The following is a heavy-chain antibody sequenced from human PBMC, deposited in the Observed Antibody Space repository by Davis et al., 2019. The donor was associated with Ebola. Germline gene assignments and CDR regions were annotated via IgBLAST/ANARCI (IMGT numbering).Heavy chain of an antibody. CDR2: MSHSGHT. CDR3: ARDSSGSSGTLDY. J-gene: IGHJ4*02. D-gene: IGHD3-22*01. Sequence: PSETLSLTCAVSGVSISSSYWWGGVRQSPGKALEWIGQMSHSGHTFYNPSLQIRVAVSLDRSRNQFSLDLNSVTAADTAVYFCARDSSGSSGTLDYWGQGTLVTVSS. V-gene: IGHV4-4*02. CDR1: GVSISSSYW.